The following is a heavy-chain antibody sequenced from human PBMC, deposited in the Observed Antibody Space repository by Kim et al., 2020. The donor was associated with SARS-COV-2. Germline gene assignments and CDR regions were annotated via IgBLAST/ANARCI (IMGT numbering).Heavy chain of an antibody. CDR3: ARLRLGELSYSYYYYYGM. CDR2: INHSGST. Sequence: SETLSLTCAVYGGSFSGYYWSWIRQPPGKGLEWIGEINHSGSTNYNPSLKSRVTISVDTSKNQFSLKLSSVTAADTAVYYCARLRLGELSYSYYYYYGM. J-gene: IGHJ6*01. D-gene: IGHD3-16*02. CDR1: GGSFSGYY. V-gene: IGHV4-34*01.